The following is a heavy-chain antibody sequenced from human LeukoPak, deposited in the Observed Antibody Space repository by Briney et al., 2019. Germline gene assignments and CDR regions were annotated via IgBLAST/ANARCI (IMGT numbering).Heavy chain of an antibody. CDR1: GFTFSSYA. CDR3: AKDLVLTGTYYFDY. CDR2: ISGSGDST. V-gene: IGHV3-23*01. Sequence: AGGSLRLSCAASGFTFSSYAMSWVRQAPGKGLEWVSAISGSGDSTYYADSVKGRFTISRDNSKNTLYLQMNSLRAEDTAVYYCAKDLVLTGTYYFDYWGQGTLVTVSS. D-gene: IGHD1-7*01. J-gene: IGHJ4*02.